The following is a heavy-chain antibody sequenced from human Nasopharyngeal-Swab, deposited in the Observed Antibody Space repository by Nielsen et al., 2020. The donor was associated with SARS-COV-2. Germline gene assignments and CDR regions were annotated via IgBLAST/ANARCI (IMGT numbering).Heavy chain of an antibody. CDR3: AGSRMVRGEGWFDP. J-gene: IGHJ5*02. D-gene: IGHD3-10*01. V-gene: IGHV3-30-3*01. Sequence: WIRQPPGKGLEWVAVISYDGSNKYYADSVKGRFTISRDNSKNTLYLQMNSLRAEDTAVYYCAGSRMVRGEGWFDPWGQGTLVTVSS. CDR2: ISYDGSNK.